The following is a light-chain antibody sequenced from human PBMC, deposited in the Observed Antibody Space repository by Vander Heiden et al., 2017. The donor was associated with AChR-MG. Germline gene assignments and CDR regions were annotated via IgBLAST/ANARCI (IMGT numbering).Light chain of an antibody. J-gene: IGLJ2*01. Sequence: SSELTQDPTVSVAFGQTVQITCQGASLGSYYASWYQQKPGQAPVLVMYGQHKRPSGMPDRFSGSSSGNTVTLTITGGQAEDEADYYCKSRDSSGNHAVFGGGTKVTVL. CDR1: SLGSYY. CDR2: GQH. CDR3: KSRDSSGNHAV. V-gene: IGLV3-19*01.